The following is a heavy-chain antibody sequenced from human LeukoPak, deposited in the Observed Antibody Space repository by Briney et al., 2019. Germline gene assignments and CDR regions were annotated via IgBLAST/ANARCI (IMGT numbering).Heavy chain of an antibody. V-gene: IGHV4-4*07. CDR1: GGSISSYY. J-gene: IGHJ3*02. Sequence: SETLSLTCTVSGGSISSYYWSWIRQPAGKGLEWIGRIYTSGSTNYNPSLKSRVTISVDTSKNQFSLKLSSVTAADTAVYYCARGGLYCSSTSCYGAFDIWGQGTMVTVSS. D-gene: IGHD2-2*01. CDR3: ARGGLYCSSTSCYGAFDI. CDR2: IYTSGST.